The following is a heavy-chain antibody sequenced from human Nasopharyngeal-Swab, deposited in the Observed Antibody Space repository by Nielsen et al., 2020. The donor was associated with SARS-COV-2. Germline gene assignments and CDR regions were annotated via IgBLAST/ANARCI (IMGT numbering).Heavy chain of an antibody. V-gene: IGHV3-30*02. J-gene: IGHJ3*02. Sequence: GESLKISWGAAGITFSSDGMHWVRQAPGKGLEWVAFTRYDGNNEYYGDSVKGRFTTSRDNSKNTLYLHMSSLRTEDTAVYYCAKSRDGYNYDAFHIWGHGTMVTVSS. D-gene: IGHD5-24*01. CDR2: TRYDGNNE. CDR3: AKSRDGYNYDAFHI. CDR1: GITFSSDG.